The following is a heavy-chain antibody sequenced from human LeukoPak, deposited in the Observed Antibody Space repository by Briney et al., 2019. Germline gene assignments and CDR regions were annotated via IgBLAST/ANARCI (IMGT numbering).Heavy chain of an antibody. D-gene: IGHD4-11*01. CDR1: GFTFSSYA. CDR3: AKGGSHDYSNYGDYYFDY. J-gene: IGHJ4*02. Sequence: GGSLRLSCADSGFTFSSYAMSWVRPAPGKGLEWVSAISGSGGSTYYADSVKGRFTISRDNSKNTLYLQMNSLRAEDTAVYYCAKGGSHDYSNYGDYYFDYWGQGTLVTVSS. V-gene: IGHV3-23*01. CDR2: ISGSGGST.